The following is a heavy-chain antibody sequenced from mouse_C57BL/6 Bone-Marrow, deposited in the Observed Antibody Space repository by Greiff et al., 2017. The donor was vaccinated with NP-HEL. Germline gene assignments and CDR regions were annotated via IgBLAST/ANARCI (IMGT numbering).Heavy chain of an antibody. CDR3: ASDYGSSSYYAMDY. CDR1: GFTFSSYA. V-gene: IGHV5-4*03. J-gene: IGHJ4*01. Sequence: EVKLVESGGGLVKPGGSLKLSCAASGFTFSSYAMSWVRQPPEKRLEWVATISDGGSYTYYPDNVKGRFTISRDNAKNNLYLQMSHLKSEDTAMYYCASDYGSSSYYAMDYWGQGTSVTVSS. CDR2: ISDGGSYT. D-gene: IGHD1-1*01.